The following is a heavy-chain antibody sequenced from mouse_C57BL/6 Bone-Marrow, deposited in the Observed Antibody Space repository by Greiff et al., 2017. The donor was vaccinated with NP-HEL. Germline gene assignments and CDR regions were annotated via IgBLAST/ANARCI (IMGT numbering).Heavy chain of an antibody. CDR3: AIPWDVPFAY. CDR1: GYTFTSYW. D-gene: IGHD4-1*01. CDR2: IHPSDSDT. Sequence: QVQLQQSGAELVKPGASVKVSCKASGYTFTSYWMHWVKQSPGQGLEWIGRIHPSDSDTNYNQKFKGKATLTVDKSSRTAYMHLRSLTSKDSAVYYCAIPWDVPFAYWGQGTLVTVSA. J-gene: IGHJ3*01. V-gene: IGHV1-74*01.